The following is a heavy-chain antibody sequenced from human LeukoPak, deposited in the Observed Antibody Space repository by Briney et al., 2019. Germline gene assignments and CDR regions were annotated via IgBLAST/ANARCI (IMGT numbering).Heavy chain of an antibody. J-gene: IGHJ4*02. CDR3: ARDLYCGGDCYPDY. CDR1: GGTFSSCA. D-gene: IGHD2-21*02. CDR2: IIPILGIA. Sequence: ASVKVSCKASGGTFSSCAISWVRQAPGQGLEWMGRIIPILGIANYAQKFQGRVTITADKSTTTAYMELSSLRSEDTAVYYCARDLYCGGDCYPDYWGQGTLVTVSS. V-gene: IGHV1-69*04.